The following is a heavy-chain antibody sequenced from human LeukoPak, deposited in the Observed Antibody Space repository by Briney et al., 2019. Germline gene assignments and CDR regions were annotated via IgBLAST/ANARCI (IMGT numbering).Heavy chain of an antibody. Sequence: GASVKVSCKASGGTFSSYAISWVRQAPGQGLEWMGRIIPIFGIANYAQKLQGRVTITADKSTSTAYMELSSLRSEDTAVYYCAKGYCSGGSCYPGMDVWGQGTTVTVSS. V-gene: IGHV1-69*04. CDR1: GGTFSSYA. J-gene: IGHJ6*02. D-gene: IGHD2-15*01. CDR2: IIPIFGIA. CDR3: AKGYCSGGSCYPGMDV.